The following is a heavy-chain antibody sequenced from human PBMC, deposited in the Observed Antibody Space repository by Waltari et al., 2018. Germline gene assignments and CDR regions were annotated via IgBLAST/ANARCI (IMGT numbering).Heavy chain of an antibody. Sequence: QVQLVQSGAEVKKPGASVKVSCKASGYTFTSYAMHWVRQAPGQRLEWMGWINAGNGNTKYSQKCQGRVTITRDTSASTAYMELSSLRSEDTAVYYCARGWDSSSYYFDYWGQGTLVTVSS. V-gene: IGHV1-3*01. CDR2: INAGNGNT. D-gene: IGHD6-6*01. CDR3: ARGWDSSSYYFDY. CDR1: GYTFTSYA. J-gene: IGHJ4*02.